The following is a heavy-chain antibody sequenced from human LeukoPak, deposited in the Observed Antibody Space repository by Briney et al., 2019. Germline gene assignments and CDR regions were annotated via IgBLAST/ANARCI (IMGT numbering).Heavy chain of an antibody. CDR1: GFTFSDYA. D-gene: IGHD6-13*01. J-gene: IGHJ4*02. V-gene: IGHV3-30*04. CDR3: ATNTSSWSFDY. Sequence: PGRSLRLSCAASGFTFSDYALHWVRQAPGKGLEWVAVVSYDGSNIYYADSVKGRFTISRDNSKNTLYLQMHSLRADDTAVYYCATNTSSWSFDYWGQGTLVTVSS. CDR2: VSYDGSNI.